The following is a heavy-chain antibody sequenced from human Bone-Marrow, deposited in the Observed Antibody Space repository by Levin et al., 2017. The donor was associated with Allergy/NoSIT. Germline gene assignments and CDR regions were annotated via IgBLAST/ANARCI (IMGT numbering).Heavy chain of an antibody. Sequence: SVKVSCKASGGTLSNYAISWVRQAPGQGLEWMGGIIPAFGSTNYAQKFQGRVTIPADESTRTSHMELRSLRFEDTAVYYCARARGGFYGSGSFDFWGQGTLVTVSS. CDR2: IIPAFGST. D-gene: IGHD3-10*01. CDR3: ARARGGFYGSGSFDF. V-gene: IGHV1-69*13. CDR1: GGTLSNYA. J-gene: IGHJ4*02.